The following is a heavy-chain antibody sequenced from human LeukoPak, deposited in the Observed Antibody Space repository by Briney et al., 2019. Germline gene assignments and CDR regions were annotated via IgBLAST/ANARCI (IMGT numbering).Heavy chain of an antibody. CDR3: ARDLMGIAYRGAFYY. CDR2: ISYDGSNK. V-gene: IGHV3-30*04. CDR1: GFTFSSYA. J-gene: IGHJ4*02. Sequence: GGSLRLSCAASGFTFSSYAMHWVRQAPGKGLEWVAVISYDGSNKYYADSVKGRFTISRDNSKNTLYLQMNSLRAEDTAVYYCARDLMGIAYRGAFYYWGQGTLVTVSS. D-gene: IGHD6-13*01.